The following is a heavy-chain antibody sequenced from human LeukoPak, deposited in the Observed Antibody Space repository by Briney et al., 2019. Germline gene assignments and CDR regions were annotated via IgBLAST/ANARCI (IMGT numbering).Heavy chain of an antibody. CDR3: ASRRVSLFRH. V-gene: IGHV4-61*02. CDR2: IHTRGTT. Sequence: SETLSLTCTVSGSSISSGVYYWSWIRQPAGKGLEWIGRIHTRGTTNYNPSLKSRVTISVDTSKNQFSLKLSSVTAADTAVYYCASRRVSLFRHWGQGTMVTVSS. D-gene: IGHD6-13*01. CDR1: GSSISSGVYY. J-gene: IGHJ3*01.